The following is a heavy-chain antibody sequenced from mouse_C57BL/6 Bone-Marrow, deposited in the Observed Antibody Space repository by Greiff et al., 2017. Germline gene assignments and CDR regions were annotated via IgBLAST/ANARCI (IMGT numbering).Heavy chain of an antibody. D-gene: IGHD1-1*01. J-gene: IGHJ4*01. V-gene: IGHV1-52*01. CDR1: GYTFTSYW. CDR3: AREGIYYYGCMDY. Sequence: QVHVKQPGAELVRPGSSVKLSCKASGYTFTSYWMHWVKQRPIQGLEWIGNIDPSDSETHYNQKFKDKATLTVDKSSSTAYMQLSSLTSEDSAVYYCAREGIYYYGCMDYWGQGTSVTVSS. CDR2: IDPSDSET.